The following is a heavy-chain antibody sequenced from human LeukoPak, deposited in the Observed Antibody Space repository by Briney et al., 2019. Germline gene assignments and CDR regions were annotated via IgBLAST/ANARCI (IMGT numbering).Heavy chain of an antibody. CDR3: ARVSYGLDR. V-gene: IGHV4-59*01. D-gene: IGHD5-18*01. Sequence: PSETLSLTCTVSGGSISSYYWSWIRQPPGKGLEWIGYIYYSGSINYNPSLKSRVTISVDTSKNQFSLKLSSVTAADTAVYYCARVSYGLDRWGQGTLVTVSS. J-gene: IGHJ5*02. CDR2: IYYSGSI. CDR1: GGSISSYY.